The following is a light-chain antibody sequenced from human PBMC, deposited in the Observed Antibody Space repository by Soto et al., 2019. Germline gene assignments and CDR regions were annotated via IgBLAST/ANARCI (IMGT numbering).Light chain of an antibody. CDR3: SSYTSSSTPV. V-gene: IGLV2-14*01. J-gene: IGLJ2*01. Sequence: QSVLTQPASVSGSPGQSITLSCTGTSSDVGGYNYVSWYQQHPGKAPKLMIYDVSNRPSGVSNRFSGSKSGNTASLTISGLQAEDEADYYCSSYTSSSTPVFGGGTKVTVL. CDR2: DVS. CDR1: SSDVGGYNY.